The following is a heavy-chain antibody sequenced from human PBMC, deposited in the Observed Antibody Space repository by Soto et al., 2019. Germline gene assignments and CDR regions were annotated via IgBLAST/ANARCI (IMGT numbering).Heavy chain of an antibody. CDR2: INSDGSST. CDR3: ARAEITMVRGVIITEAFDI. CDR1: GFTFSSYW. V-gene: IGHV3-74*01. J-gene: IGHJ3*02. Sequence: VGSLRPSCPPSGFTFSSYWMHWVRQAPGKGLVWVSRINSDGSSTSYADSVKGRFTISRDNAKNTLYLQMNSLRAEDTAVYYCARAEITMVRGVIITEAFDIWGQGTMVTVSS. D-gene: IGHD3-10*01.